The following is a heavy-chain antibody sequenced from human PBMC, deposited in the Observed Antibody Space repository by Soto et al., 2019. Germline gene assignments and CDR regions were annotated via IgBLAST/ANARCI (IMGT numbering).Heavy chain of an antibody. D-gene: IGHD1-1*01. CDR1: GASVRSYH. CDR2: VQMSGST. Sequence: SETLSLTCAVSGASVRSYHWSWIRQAAGKGLEWIGRVQMSGSTNYNPSLKTRVTMSLDTSRNEVSLTMTSVTAADTAVYFCAKDRSTMRWSDPWGQGILVTVSS. J-gene: IGHJ5*02. CDR3: AKDRSTMRWSDP. V-gene: IGHV4-4*07.